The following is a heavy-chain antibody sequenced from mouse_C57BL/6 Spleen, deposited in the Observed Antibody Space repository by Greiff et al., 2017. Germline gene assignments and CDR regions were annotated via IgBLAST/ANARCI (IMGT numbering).Heavy chain of an antibody. CDR3: ARLGGRDYFDY. Sequence: VQLQQSGAELARPGASVKMSCKASGYTFTSYTMHWVKQRPGQGLEWIGYINPSSGYTKYNQKFKDKATLTADKSSSTAYMQLSSLTSEDSAVYYCARLGGRDYFDYWGQGTTLTVSS. D-gene: IGHD1-1*02. CDR1: GYTFTSYT. J-gene: IGHJ2*01. CDR2: INPSSGYT. V-gene: IGHV1-4*01.